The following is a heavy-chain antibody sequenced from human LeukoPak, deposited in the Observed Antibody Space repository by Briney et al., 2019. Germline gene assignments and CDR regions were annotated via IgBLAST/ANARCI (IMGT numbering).Heavy chain of an antibody. V-gene: IGHV4-34*01. CDR2: INHSGST. CDR1: GGSFSGYY. Sequence: PSETLSLTCAVYGGSFSGYYWSWIRQPPGKGLEWIGEINHSGSTNYNPSLKSRVTISVDTSKNQFSLKLSSVTAADTAVYCCARVENPGYSSSWYFAFDIWGQGTMVTVSS. D-gene: IGHD6-13*01. CDR3: ARVENPGYSSSWYFAFDI. J-gene: IGHJ3*02.